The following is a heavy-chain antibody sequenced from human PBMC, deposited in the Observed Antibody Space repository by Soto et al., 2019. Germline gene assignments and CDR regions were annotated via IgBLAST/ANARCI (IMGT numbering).Heavy chain of an antibody. CDR3: ARELTYYDILTGPGGYYYYGMDV. D-gene: IGHD3-9*01. Sequence: EVQLVESGGGLVKPGGSLRLSCAASGFTFSSYSMNWVRQAPGKGLEWVSSISSSSSYIYYEDSVKGRFTISRDNAKNSPYLQMNSLRAEDTAVYYCARELTYYDILTGPGGYYYYGMDVWGQGTTVTVSS. CDR1: GFTFSSYS. CDR2: ISSSSSYI. J-gene: IGHJ6*02. V-gene: IGHV3-21*01.